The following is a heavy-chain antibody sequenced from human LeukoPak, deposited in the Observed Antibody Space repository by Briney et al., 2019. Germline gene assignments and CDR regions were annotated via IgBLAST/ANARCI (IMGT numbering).Heavy chain of an antibody. CDR1: GFTFSSYG. D-gene: IGHD6-19*01. Sequence: GSLRLSCAASGFTFSSYGMTWLRQPPGKGLEWIGYTYYTGSTTYNPSLKNRVTISVDTSKNQFSLKLNSMTATDTAVYYCMRGPQYSNAWYFDSWGQGILVAVSS. CDR3: MRGPQYSNAWYFDS. J-gene: IGHJ4*02. CDR2: TYYTGST. V-gene: IGHV4-59*01.